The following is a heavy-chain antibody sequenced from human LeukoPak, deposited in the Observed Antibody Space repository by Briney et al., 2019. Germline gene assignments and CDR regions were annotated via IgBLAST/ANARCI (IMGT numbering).Heavy chain of an antibody. CDR2: INPSGGST. CDR1: GYTLTSNY. CDR3: AKGRSDFFAYYYYLDV. D-gene: IGHD2-21*02. Sequence: ASVKVSCKASGYTLTSNYIHWVRQAPGQGLEWMGIINPSGGSTNYTQKLQGRDTMTRDTITSTVYMELTSLRSEDTAVYYCAKGRSDFFAYYYYLDVWGKGTTVTVSS. V-gene: IGHV1-46*03. J-gene: IGHJ6*03.